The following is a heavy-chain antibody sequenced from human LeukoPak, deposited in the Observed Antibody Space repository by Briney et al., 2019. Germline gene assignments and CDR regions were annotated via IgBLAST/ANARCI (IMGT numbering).Heavy chain of an antibody. J-gene: IGHJ4*02. CDR3: ARDSGWFRFDY. D-gene: IGHD6-13*01. CDR2: IKEDGGEK. V-gene: IGHV3-7*03. Sequence: GGSLRLSCAASGFTFSSYWMTWVRQAPGKGLEWVANIKEDGGEKYYVDSVKGRFTISRDNAKNSLYLQMNSQRAEDTAVYYCARDSGWFRFDYWGQGTLATVSS. CDR1: GFTFSSYW.